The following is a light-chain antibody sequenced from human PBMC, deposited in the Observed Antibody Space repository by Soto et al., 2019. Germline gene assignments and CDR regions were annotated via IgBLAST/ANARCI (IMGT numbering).Light chain of an antibody. V-gene: IGKV3-20*01. CDR3: QQYGSSPSIT. Sequence: EIVLTQSPCTLSLSPGERATLSCRASQSVSSSYLAWYQQKPGQAPRLLIYGTSSRATGIPDRFSGSGSGTDFTLTISRLEPEDFAVYYCQQYGSSPSITFGQGTRLEIK. CDR1: QSVSSSY. CDR2: GTS. J-gene: IGKJ5*01.